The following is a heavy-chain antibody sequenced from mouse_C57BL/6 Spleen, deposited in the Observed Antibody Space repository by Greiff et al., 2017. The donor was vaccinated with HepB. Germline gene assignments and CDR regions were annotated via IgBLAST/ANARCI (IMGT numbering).Heavy chain of an antibody. D-gene: IGHD1-1*01. CDR1: GFTFSDYG. CDR3: ARRVTTVVATDYAMDY. Sequence: EVMLVESGGGLEKPGGSLKLSCAASGFTFSDYGMHWVRQAPEKGLEWVAYISSGSSTIYYADTVKGRFTISRDNAKNTLFLQMTSLRSEDTAMYYCARRVTTVVATDYAMDYWGQGTSVTVSS. J-gene: IGHJ4*01. V-gene: IGHV5-17*01. CDR2: ISSGSSTI.